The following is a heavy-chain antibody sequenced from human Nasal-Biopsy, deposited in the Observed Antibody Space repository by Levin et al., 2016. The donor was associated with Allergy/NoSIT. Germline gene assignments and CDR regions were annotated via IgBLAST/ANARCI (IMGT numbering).Heavy chain of an antibody. Sequence: GESLKISCIASGFTFSSYSMVWVRQAPGKGLEWISYITRSSDNIIYADSVKGRFTISRDNGENSLYLQMNSLRAEDTAVYYCARYVVITMEGLSTIEGFDQWGQGTLVTVSS. D-gene: IGHD5/OR15-5a*01. CDR1: GFTFSSYS. V-gene: IGHV3-48*01. J-gene: IGHJ4*02. CDR3: ARYVVITMEGLSTIEGFDQ. CDR2: ITRSSDNI.